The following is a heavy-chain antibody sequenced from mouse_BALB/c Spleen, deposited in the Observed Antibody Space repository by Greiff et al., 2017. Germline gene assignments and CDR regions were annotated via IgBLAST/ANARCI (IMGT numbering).Heavy chain of an antibody. V-gene: IGHV5-6-5*01. CDR1: GFTFSSYA. J-gene: IGHJ3*01. CDR3: ARATMISWFAY. CDR2: ISSGGST. D-gene: IGHD2-4*01. Sequence: EVHLVESGGGLVKPGGSLKLSCAASGFTFSSYAMSWVRQTPEKRLEWVASISSGGSTYYPDSVKGRFTISRDNARNILYLQMSSLRSEDTAMYYCARATMISWFAYWGQGTLVTVSA.